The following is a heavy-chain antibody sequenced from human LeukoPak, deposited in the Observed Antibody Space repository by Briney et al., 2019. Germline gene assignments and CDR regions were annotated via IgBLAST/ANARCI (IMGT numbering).Heavy chain of an antibody. CDR1: AYSLNTYW. D-gene: IGHD1-26*01. CDR3: ARRYSGSYYPEYFDY. J-gene: IGHJ4*02. V-gene: IGHV5-51*01. Sequence: GESLKISCKGSAYSLNTYWLAWVRQMPGKGLEWMGSIYPGDSEITYSPSFQGRVTFSADKSNSTAYLQWSSLKASDTAMYYCARRYSGSYYPEYFDYWGQGTLVTVSS. CDR2: IYPGDSEI.